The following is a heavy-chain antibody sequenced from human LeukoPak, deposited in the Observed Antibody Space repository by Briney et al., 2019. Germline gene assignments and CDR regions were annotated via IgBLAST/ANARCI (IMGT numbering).Heavy chain of an antibody. CDR2: ISYDGSNK. Sequence: PGGSLRLSCAASGFTFSSYAMHWVRQAPGKGLEWVAVISYDGSNKYYADSVKGRFTISRDNSKNTLYLQMNSLRAEDTAVYYCARDTKRITMIVVVITYYFDYWGQGTLVTVSS. CDR3: ARDTKRITMIVVVITYYFDY. CDR1: GFTFSSYA. J-gene: IGHJ4*02. V-gene: IGHV3-30-3*01. D-gene: IGHD3-22*01.